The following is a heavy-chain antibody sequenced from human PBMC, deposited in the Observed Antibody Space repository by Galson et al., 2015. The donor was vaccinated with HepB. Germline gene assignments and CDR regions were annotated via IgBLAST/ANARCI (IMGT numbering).Heavy chain of an antibody. V-gene: IGHV3-20*04. J-gene: IGHJ5*02. CDR3: AREGAFYVDYSP. Sequence: SLRLSCAASGFTFDDYGMSWVRQAPGKGLEWVAGIDWHGGGTRYSDSLKGRFTISRDNAKNFLYLQIKSLRAEDTAVYYCAREGAFYVDYSPWGQGTLVTVSS. D-gene: IGHD4-17*01. CDR1: GFTFDDYG. CDR2: IDWHGGGT.